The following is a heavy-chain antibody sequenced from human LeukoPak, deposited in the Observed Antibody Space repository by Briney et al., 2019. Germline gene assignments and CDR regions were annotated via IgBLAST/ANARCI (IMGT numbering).Heavy chain of an antibody. J-gene: IGHJ4*02. CDR2: ISAYNGNT. V-gene: IGHV1-18*01. CDR1: GYTFTSYG. CDR3: AVVLLVYARGYYFDY. D-gene: IGHD2-8*01. Sequence: ASVKVSCKASGYTFTSYGISWVRQAPGQGLEWMGWISAYNGNTSYAQKLQGRVTMTTDTSTSTAYMELRSLRSDDTAVYYCAVVLLVYARGYYFDYWGQGTLVTVSS.